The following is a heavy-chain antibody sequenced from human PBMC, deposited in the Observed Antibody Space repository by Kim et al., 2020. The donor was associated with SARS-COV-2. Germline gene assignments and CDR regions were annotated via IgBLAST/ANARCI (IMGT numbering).Heavy chain of an antibody. D-gene: IGHD5-18*01. CDR3: ARADTAMAPYNWFDP. CDR1: GFTFSSYA. J-gene: IGHJ5*02. CDR2: ISGSGGST. V-gene: IGHV3-23*01. Sequence: GGSLRLSCAASGFTFSSYAMSWVRQAPGKGLEWVSAISGSGGSTYYADSVKGRFTISKDNSKNTLYLQMNSQRAEDTAVYYCARADTAMAPYNWFDPWGQGALVTVSS.